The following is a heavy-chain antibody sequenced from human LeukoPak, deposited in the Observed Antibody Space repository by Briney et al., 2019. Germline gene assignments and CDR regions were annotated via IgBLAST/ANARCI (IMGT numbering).Heavy chain of an antibody. D-gene: IGHD2-2*01. Sequence: PGGSLRLSCAASGFTFRSYGMSWVRQAPGKGLQWVSAISNSGGSTYYADSVKGRFTISRDNSKNTLYLQMNSLRAEDTAVYYCAKKYCSSSNCHLGPYYYYMDVWGKGTTVTISS. CDR3: AKKYCSSSNCHLGPYYYYMDV. J-gene: IGHJ6*03. CDR2: ISNSGGST. CDR1: GFTFRSYG. V-gene: IGHV3-23*01.